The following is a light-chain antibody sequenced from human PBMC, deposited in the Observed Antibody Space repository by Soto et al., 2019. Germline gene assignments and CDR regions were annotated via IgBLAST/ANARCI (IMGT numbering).Light chain of an antibody. CDR1: ERIGSN. V-gene: IGKV1-39*01. Sequence: DIQLTQSPSSLSASVGDTVSITCRATERIGSNLCWYQQKPGKAPALLIYTASTLQTGVPSRFSGSGYATDFTLTISGLQPEDVATYFCQQTFVIPQTFGHGTKVDVK. J-gene: IGKJ1*01. CDR3: QQTFVIPQT. CDR2: TAS.